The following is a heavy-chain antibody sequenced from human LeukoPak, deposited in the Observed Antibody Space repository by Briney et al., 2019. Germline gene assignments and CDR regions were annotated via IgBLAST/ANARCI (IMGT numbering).Heavy chain of an antibody. CDR2: ISAYNGNT. Sequence: ASVKVSCKASGYTLTSYGISWVRQAPGQGLEWMGWISAYNGNTNYAQKLQGRVTMTTDTSTSTAYMELRSLRSDDTAVYYCARDYYDSSGDMDYYYYGMDVWGQGTTVTVSS. CDR3: ARDYYDSSGDMDYYYYGMDV. CDR1: GYTLTSYG. D-gene: IGHD3-22*01. J-gene: IGHJ6*02. V-gene: IGHV1-18*01.